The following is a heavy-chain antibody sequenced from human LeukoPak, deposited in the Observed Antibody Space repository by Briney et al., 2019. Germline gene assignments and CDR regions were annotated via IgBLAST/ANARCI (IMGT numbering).Heavy chain of an antibody. V-gene: IGHV4-38-2*02. Sequence: SETLSLTCTVSGYSISSGYYWGWIRQPSGKGLEWIGSIYYSGSTYYNPSLKSRVTISVDTSKNQFSLKLSSVTAADTAVYYCASLAVYYGLDPWGQGTLVTVSS. J-gene: IGHJ5*02. CDR3: ASLAVYYGLDP. CDR1: GYSISSGYY. D-gene: IGHD3-10*01. CDR2: IYYSGST.